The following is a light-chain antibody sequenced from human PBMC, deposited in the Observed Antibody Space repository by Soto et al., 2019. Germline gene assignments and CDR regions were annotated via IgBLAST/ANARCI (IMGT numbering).Light chain of an antibody. V-gene: IGKV3-11*01. CDR2: DAS. J-gene: IGKJ5*01. Sequence: EIVLTQSPATLSLSPGERATLSCRASQTVRNNYLAWYQQKPGQAPRLLIYDASNRATGIPARFSGSGSGTDFTLTISSLEPEDFAVYYCQQRSNWAITFGQGTRLEIK. CDR1: QTVRNNY. CDR3: QQRSNWAIT.